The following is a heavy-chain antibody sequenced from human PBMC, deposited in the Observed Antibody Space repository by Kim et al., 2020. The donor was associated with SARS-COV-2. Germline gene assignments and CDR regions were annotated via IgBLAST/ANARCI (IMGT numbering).Heavy chain of an antibody. V-gene: IGHV3-23*01. CDR1: GFTFSSYA. D-gene: IGHD6-13*01. J-gene: IGHJ4*02. CDR2: ISGSGGST. Sequence: GGSLRLSCAASGFTFSSYAMSWVRQAPGKGLEWVSAISGSGGSTYYADSVKGRFTISRDNSKNTLYLQMNSLRAEDTAIYYCAKNIAAAGASWDYWGQGTLVTVSS. CDR3: AKNIAAAGASWDY.